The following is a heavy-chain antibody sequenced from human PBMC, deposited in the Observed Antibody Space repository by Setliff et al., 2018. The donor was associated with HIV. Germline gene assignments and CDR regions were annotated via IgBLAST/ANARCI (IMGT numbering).Heavy chain of an antibody. Sequence: SETLSLTCAVSGYSISSGYYWGWIRQTPGKGLEWIGSIYHSGTTYYNPSLRSRVTISVDTSKNQFSLKLSSVTAADTAVYYCARDLTGFGSIFKYWGQGTLVTVSS. CDR1: GYSISSGYY. CDR2: IYHSGTT. V-gene: IGHV4-38-2*02. CDR3: ARDLTGFGSIFKY. D-gene: IGHD2-21*01. J-gene: IGHJ4*02.